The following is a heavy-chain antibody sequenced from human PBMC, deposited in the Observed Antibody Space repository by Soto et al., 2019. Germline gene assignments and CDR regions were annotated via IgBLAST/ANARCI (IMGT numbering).Heavy chain of an antibody. CDR3: ARDRNQRGRIVATRVFDY. D-gene: IGHD5-12*01. V-gene: IGHV1-18*01. CDR1: GYTFTSYG. CDR2: ISGYNGDT. J-gene: IGHJ4*02. Sequence: QVQLVQSGAEVKKPGASVKVSCKASGYTFTSYGISWVRQAPGQGLEWMGWISGYNGDTNYAQKLQGRVTMTTDTSTSTGYMELRSLRSDDTAVYYCARDRNQRGRIVATRVFDYWGQGTLLTVSS.